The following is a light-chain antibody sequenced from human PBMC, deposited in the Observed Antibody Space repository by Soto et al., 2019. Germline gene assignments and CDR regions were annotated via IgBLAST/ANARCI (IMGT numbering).Light chain of an antibody. Sequence: DIVMTQSPDSLAVSLGERATINCKSSESVLYSSNNKNFLAWYQQKPGQPPKLLIYWATGIPARFSGSGSGTDFTLTISSLEPEDSAVYYCQQRNVWPPVTFGQGTRLEI. CDR3: QQRNVWPPVT. J-gene: IGKJ5*01. CDR2: WAT. V-gene: IGKV4-1*01. CDR1: ESVLYSSNNKNF.